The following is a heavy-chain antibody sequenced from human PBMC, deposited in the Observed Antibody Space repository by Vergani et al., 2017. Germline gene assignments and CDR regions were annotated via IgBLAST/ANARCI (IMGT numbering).Heavy chain of an antibody. CDR2: IIPTLGTA. J-gene: IGHJ1*01. CDR1: GGTFSSYA. CDR3: ASEYCSGGSCYRFSYLQH. V-gene: IGHV1-69*01. D-gene: IGHD2-15*01. Sequence: QVQLVQSGAEVKKPGSSVKVSCKASGGTFSSYAISWVRQAPGQGLEWMGGIIPTLGTADYAQKFQGRVTIIADEFTSTAYMELSSLRSEDTAVYYCASEYCSGGSCYRFSYLQHWGQGTLVIVSS.